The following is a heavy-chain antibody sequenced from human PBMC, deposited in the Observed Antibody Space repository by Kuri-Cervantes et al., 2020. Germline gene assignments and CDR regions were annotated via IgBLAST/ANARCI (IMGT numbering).Heavy chain of an antibody. Sequence: GSLRLSCTVSGGSISSSSYYWGWIRQPPGKGLEWIGSIYYSGSTYYNPSLKSRVTISVDTSKNQFSLKLSSVTAADTAVYCCARQARNYYDMRAFDIWGQGTMVTVSS. J-gene: IGHJ3*02. CDR2: IYYSGST. V-gene: IGHV4-39*01. CDR1: GGSISSSSYY. D-gene: IGHD3-22*01. CDR3: ARQARNYYDMRAFDI.